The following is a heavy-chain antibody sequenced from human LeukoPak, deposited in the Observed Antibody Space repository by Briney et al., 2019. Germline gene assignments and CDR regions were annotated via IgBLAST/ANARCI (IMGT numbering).Heavy chain of an antibody. V-gene: IGHV1-69*13. CDR2: IIPIFGTA. J-gene: IGHJ6*02. D-gene: IGHD3-10*01. Sequence: SVKVSCKASGGTFSSYAISWVRQAPGQGLEWMGGIIPIFGTANYAQKFQGRVTITADESTSTAYMELSSLRSEDTAVYYCARTLPILLWFGELPLGYGMDVWGQGTTVTVSS. CDR1: GGTFSSYA. CDR3: ARTLPILLWFGELPLGYGMDV.